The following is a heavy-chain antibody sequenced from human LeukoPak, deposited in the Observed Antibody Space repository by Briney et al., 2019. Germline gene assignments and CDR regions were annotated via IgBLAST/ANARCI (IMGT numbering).Heavy chain of an antibody. J-gene: IGHJ5*02. CDR1: GFTFSSYA. V-gene: IGHV3-48*02. CDR3: ARSANPGVHDFDP. D-gene: IGHD6-6*01. Sequence: GGSLRLSCAASGFTFSSYAMAWVRQAPGKALERLSYISSSSKINYADSVKGRFTISRDNAKNSLYLQMNSLRDEDTAVYYCARSANPGVHDFDPWGQGTLVTVSS. CDR2: ISSSSKI.